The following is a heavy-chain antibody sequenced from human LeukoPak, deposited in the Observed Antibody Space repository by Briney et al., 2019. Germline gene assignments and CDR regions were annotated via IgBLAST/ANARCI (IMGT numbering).Heavy chain of an antibody. V-gene: IGHV4-4*07. J-gene: IGHJ4*02. D-gene: IGHD6-19*01. CDR3: ARDEDSSGFYYFDY. CDR1: GDSISDYY. Sequence: SETLSLTCTVSGDSISDYYCSCVRQPAGEGLEWIGCIYSSGSTHYNPSLKSRVTMSVDASRNQFSLRLTSATAADTAVYYCARDEDSSGFYYFDYWGQGTLVTVSS. CDR2: IYSSGST.